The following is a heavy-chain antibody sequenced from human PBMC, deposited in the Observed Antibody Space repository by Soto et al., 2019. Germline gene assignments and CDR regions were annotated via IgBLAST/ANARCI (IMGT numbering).Heavy chain of an antibody. D-gene: IGHD3-3*01. J-gene: IGHJ5*02. Sequence: SETLSLPCTVSGGSISSGGYYWSWIRQHPGKGLERIGYIYYSGSTYYNPSLKSRVTISVDTSKNQFSLKLSSVTAADTAVYYCARGGDFWSGYYRRFDPWGQGTLVTVSS. CDR2: IYYSGST. CDR3: ARGGDFWSGYYRRFDP. CDR1: GGSISSGGYY. V-gene: IGHV4-31*03.